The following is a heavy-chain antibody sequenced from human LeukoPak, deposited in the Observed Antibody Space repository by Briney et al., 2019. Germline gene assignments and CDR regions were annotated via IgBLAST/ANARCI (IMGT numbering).Heavy chain of an antibody. Sequence: SETLSLTCTVSGGSISSYYWSWIRQPPGKGLEWIGYIYYSGSTNYNPSLKSRVTISVDTSKNQFSLKLSSVTAADTAVYYCARQGHSSSWYVEYWGQGTLVTVSS. J-gene: IGHJ4*02. D-gene: IGHD6-13*01. CDR2: IYYSGST. CDR1: GGSISSYY. CDR3: ARQGHSSSWYVEY. V-gene: IGHV4-59*08.